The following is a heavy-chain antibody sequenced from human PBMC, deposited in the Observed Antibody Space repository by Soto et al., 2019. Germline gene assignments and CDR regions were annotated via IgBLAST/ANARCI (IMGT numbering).Heavy chain of an antibody. V-gene: IGHV4-31*03. CDR2: TYYSGST. Sequence: QLQESGPGLVKPSQTLSLTCTVSGGSISSGGYYWGWIRQHPGKGPEWIGYTYYSGSTYYNPSLKSRVTISVDTSKNQFSLKLSSVTAADTAVYYCARGSYDFWSGSLYYYGMDVWGQGTTVTVSS. D-gene: IGHD3-3*01. J-gene: IGHJ6*02. CDR3: ARGSYDFWSGSLYYYGMDV. CDR1: GGSISSGGYY.